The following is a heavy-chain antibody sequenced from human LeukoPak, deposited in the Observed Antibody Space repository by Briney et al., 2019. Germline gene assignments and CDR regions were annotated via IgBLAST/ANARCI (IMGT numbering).Heavy chain of an antibody. V-gene: IGHV1-69*13. CDR1: GGTFSSYA. CDR2: ILPILATP. Sequence: GASXKVSCKASGGTFSSYAISWVREAPGQGLEWMGGILPILATPNYPQKFHGRVTITPDESTSTAYMELSSLRSEDTAVYYCATRYGYLYYYYYYMDVWGKGTTVTVSS. J-gene: IGHJ6*03. CDR3: ATRYGYLYYYYYYMDV. D-gene: IGHD4-17*01.